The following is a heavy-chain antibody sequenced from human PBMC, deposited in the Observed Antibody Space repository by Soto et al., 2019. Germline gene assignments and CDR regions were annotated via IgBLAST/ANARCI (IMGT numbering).Heavy chain of an antibody. CDR1: GFTFSRYA. Sequence: QVQLVESGGGVVQPGRSLRLSCSASGFTFSRYAMHWVRQAPGKGLEWVAVISYDGSNKYYADSVKGRFTISRDNSKNTLYLQMNSLRPEDTAVYYCARDLYYYDSSGDYVRPSGTTSYYYGMDVWGHGTTVTVSS. CDR3: ARDLYYYDSSGDYVRPSGTTSYYYGMDV. CDR2: ISYDGSNK. D-gene: IGHD3-22*01. J-gene: IGHJ6*02. V-gene: IGHV3-30-3*01.